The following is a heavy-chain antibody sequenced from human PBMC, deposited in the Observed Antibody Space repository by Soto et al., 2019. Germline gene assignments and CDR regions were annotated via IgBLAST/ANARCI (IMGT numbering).Heavy chain of an antibody. J-gene: IGHJ4*01. Sequence: PXETLYLTCSVAGCSISRGAYFWTWIRQFPGKGLEWIAYISYTGATYYNPSLKSRVTILADTSKNQFSLKLNSVTSADTAVYYCARGGPVSVSPAWQLLGYFDYSGHGPLATVSS. CDR2: ISYTGAT. V-gene: IGHV4-31*03. CDR1: GCSISRGAYF. CDR3: ARGGPVSVSPAWQLLGYFDY. D-gene: IGHD2-15*01.